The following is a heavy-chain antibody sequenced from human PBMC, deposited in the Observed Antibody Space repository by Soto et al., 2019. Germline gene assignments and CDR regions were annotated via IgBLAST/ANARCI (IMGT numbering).Heavy chain of an antibody. CDR1: GGTFSSYA. CDR2: IIPIFGTA. J-gene: IGHJ6*02. D-gene: IGHD6-13*01. CDR3: ARDGYSSSWYGGYYYYGMDV. V-gene: IGHV1-69*06. Sequence: ASVKVSCKASGGTFSSYAISWVRQAPGQGLEWMGGIIPIFGTANYAQKFQGRVTITADKSTSTAYMELSSLRSEDTAVYYCARDGYSSSWYGGYYYYGMDVWGQGTTVTVSS.